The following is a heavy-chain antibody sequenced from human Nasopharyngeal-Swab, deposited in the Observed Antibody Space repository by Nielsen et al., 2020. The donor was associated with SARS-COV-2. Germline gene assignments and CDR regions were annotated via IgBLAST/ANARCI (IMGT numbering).Heavy chain of an antibody. J-gene: IGHJ4*02. V-gene: IGHV3-15*01. Sequence: GGSLRLSCAASGFTFSNAWMSWVRQAPGKGLGWVGRIKSKTDGGTTDYAAPVKGRFTISRDDSKNTLYLQMNSLKTEDTAVYYCTTLDYYDSSGLSFWGQGTLVTVSS. CDR2: IKSKTDGGTT. CDR1: GFTFSNAW. CDR3: TTLDYYDSSGLSF. D-gene: IGHD3-22*01.